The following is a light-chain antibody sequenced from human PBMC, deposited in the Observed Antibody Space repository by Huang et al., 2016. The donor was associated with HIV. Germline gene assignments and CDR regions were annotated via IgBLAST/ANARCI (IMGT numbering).Light chain of an antibody. CDR1: QNLNSD. Sequence: EIVMTQSPATLSVAPGERVTHSCRASQNLNSDLAWYQQKPGQAPRLLMYDASTRSTGFPTGFSGGGSGTEFTLTISSLQSEDFAVYYCQQYKDWPLTFGGGTKVEIK. J-gene: IGKJ4*01. CDR3: QQYKDWPLT. V-gene: IGKV3-15*01. CDR2: DAS.